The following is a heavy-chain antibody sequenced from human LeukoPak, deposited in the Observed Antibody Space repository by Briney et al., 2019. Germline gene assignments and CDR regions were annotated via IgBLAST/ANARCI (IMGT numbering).Heavy chain of an antibody. J-gene: IGHJ4*02. CDR3: AEDQSLLRGGY. V-gene: IGHV3-23*01. D-gene: IGHD2-15*01. Sequence: GGSLRLSCAASGFTFSSYAMSWVRQAPGNGLEGVSAISGSRGSTYYADSVKGRFTISRDNSKNTLYLQMNSLRAEDTAVYYCAEDQSLLRGGYWGQGTLVTVSS. CDR1: GFTFSSYA. CDR2: ISGSRGST.